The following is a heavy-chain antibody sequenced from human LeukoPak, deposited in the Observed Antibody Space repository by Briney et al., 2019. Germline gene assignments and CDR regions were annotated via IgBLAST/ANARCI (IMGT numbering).Heavy chain of an antibody. V-gene: IGHV3-66*02. CDR3: ARDRGVGATAGFNWFDP. J-gene: IGHJ5*02. CDR2: IYSGGST. Sequence: GGSLRLSCAASGITVSSNYMSWVRQAPGKGLEWVSVIYSGGSTYYADSVKGRLTISRDNSKNTLYLQMNSLRAEDTAVYYCARDRGVGATAGFNWFDPWGQGTLVTVSS. CDR1: GITVSSNY. D-gene: IGHD1-26*01.